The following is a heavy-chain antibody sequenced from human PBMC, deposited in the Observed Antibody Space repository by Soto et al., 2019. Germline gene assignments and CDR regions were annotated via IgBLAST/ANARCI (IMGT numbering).Heavy chain of an antibody. CDR2: VSAYNGNT. Sequence: ASVKVSCKASGYIFSSYGISWVRQAPGQGLEWMGWVSAYNGNTNYPQKLQGRVTMTTNTSTSTAYMELRSLRSDDTAVYYCAREIGVATICDYWGQGTLVTVSS. D-gene: IGHD5-12*01. V-gene: IGHV1-18*01. J-gene: IGHJ4*02. CDR1: GYIFSSYG. CDR3: AREIGVATICDY.